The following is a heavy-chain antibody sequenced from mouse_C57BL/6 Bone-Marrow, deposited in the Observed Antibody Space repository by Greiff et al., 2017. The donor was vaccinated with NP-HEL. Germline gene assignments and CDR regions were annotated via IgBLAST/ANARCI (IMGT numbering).Heavy chain of an antibody. V-gene: IGHV5-4*01. D-gene: IGHD1-1*01. CDR2: ISDGGSYT. CDR1: GFTFSSYA. Sequence: EVKLMESGGGLVKPGGSLKLSCAASGFTFSSYAMSWVRQTPEKRLEWVATISDGGSYTYYPDNVKGRFTISRDNAKNNLYLQMSHLKSEDTAMYYCAREFTTVVAPYYFDYWGQGTTLTVSS. J-gene: IGHJ2*01. CDR3: AREFTTVVAPYYFDY.